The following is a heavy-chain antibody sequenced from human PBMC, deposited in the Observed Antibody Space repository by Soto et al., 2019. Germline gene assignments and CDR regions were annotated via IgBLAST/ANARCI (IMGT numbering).Heavy chain of an antibody. V-gene: IGHV4-31*03. Sequence: SETLSLTCTVSGGSISSGGYYWSWIRQHPGKGLEWIGYIYYSGSTYYNPSLKSRVTISVDTSKNQFSLKLSSVTAADTAVYYCAREVYCSGGSCYGYYYYYGMDVWGQGTTVTVSS. CDR1: GGSISSGGYY. J-gene: IGHJ6*02. CDR3: AREVYCSGGSCYGYYYYYGMDV. CDR2: IYYSGST. D-gene: IGHD2-15*01.